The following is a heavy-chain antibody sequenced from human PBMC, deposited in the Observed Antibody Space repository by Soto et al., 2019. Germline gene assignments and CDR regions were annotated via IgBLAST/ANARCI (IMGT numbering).Heavy chain of an antibody. Sequence: QVQLVQSGAEVKKPGASVKVSCKASGYTFTSYGISWVRQAPGQGLEWMGWISAYNCNTNYAQKLQGRVTMTTDTSKSKAYMELRSLRSDDTAVYYCARDKRGSGSYSTPVFSSYCYHPAVWGKGTTVTVSS. D-gene: IGHD3-10*01. CDR2: ISAYNCNT. CDR3: ARDKRGSGSYSTPVFSSYCYHPAV. V-gene: IGHV1-18*01. J-gene: IGHJ6*03. CDR1: GYTFTSYG.